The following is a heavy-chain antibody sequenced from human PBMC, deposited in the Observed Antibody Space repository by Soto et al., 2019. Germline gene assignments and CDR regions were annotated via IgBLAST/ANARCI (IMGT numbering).Heavy chain of an antibody. CDR1: GFTFSDYW. CDR2: IKQDGSEK. D-gene: IGHD6-6*01. J-gene: IGHJ4*02. V-gene: IGHV3-7*02. Sequence: GGSLRLSCAVSGFTFSDYWMNWVRQAPNKGLEWVANIKQDGSEKYYADSVKGRFTISRDNSKNTLYLQMNSLRAEDTAVYYCASFTTRSSSGYWGQGTLVTVS. CDR3: ASFTTRSSSGY.